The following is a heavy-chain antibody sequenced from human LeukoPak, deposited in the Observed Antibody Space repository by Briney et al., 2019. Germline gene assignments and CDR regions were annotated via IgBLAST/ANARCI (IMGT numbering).Heavy chain of an antibody. V-gene: IGHV4-31*03. CDR3: ARAILTPSGYVWYFDL. CDR2: INYSGSA. CDR1: GGSISSGGYY. D-gene: IGHD3-3*01. J-gene: IGHJ2*01. Sequence: SETLSLTCTVSGGSISSGGYYWSWIRQHPGEGLEWIGYINYSGSAYYNPSLKSRVTISVDTSKNQFSLKLNSVTAADTAVFYCARAILTPSGYVWYFDLWGRGTLVTVPS.